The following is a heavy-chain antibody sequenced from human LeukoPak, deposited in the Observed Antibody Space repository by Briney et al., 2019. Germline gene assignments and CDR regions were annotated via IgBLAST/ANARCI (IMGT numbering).Heavy chain of an antibody. J-gene: IGHJ4*02. Sequence: GGSLRLSCAASGFIVSDDYISWVSQPPGEGMEWVSVIYSGGATFYADSVKGRFTISRDNSKNTVHLQMNSLRAEDTAVYYCASGGKYCTGGACYGDWGQGTLVTVSS. CDR1: GFIVSDDY. V-gene: IGHV3-53*01. D-gene: IGHD2-8*02. CDR3: ASGGKYCTGGACYGD. CDR2: IYSGGAT.